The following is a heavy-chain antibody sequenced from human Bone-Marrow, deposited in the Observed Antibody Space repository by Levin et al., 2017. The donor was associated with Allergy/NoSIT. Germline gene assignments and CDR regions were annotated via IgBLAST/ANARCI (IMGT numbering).Heavy chain of an antibody. Sequence: PSETLSLTCTVSGGSINSRYWSWIRQSPGKGLEWVGSIFYSGSTNYNPSLKSRVSISVDTSKNQFSLRVRSVTAAETAMYFCAREDFWSGFDPWGQGTLVTVSS. CDR1: GGSINSRY. V-gene: IGHV4-59*11. D-gene: IGHD3-3*01. CDR2: IFYSGST. CDR3: AREDFWSGFDP. J-gene: IGHJ5*02.